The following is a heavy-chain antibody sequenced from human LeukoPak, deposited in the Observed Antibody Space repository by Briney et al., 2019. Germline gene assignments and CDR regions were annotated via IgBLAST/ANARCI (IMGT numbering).Heavy chain of an antibody. CDR1: GFTFSAYA. J-gene: IGHJ4*02. Sequence: GGSLRLSCAASGFTFSAYAMTWVRQAPGKGLEWVSCIRKNTDNTYYGDSVQGRFTISRDNSKSTLCLQMNSLRAEDTAVYYCAKQLGYCSDGSCYFPYWGQGTLVTVSS. V-gene: IGHV3-23*01. CDR2: IRKNTDNT. CDR3: AKQLGYCSDGSCYFPY. D-gene: IGHD2-15*01.